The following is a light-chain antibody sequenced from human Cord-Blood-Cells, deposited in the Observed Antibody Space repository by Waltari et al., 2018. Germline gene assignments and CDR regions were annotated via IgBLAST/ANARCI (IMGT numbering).Light chain of an antibody. CDR1: SSDFGSYNL. CDR2: EGS. J-gene: IGLJ1*01. CDR3: CSYAGSSAV. V-gene: IGLV2-23*01. Sequence: QSALTQPASVSGSPGQSITISCTGTSSDFGSYNLVSWYQQHPGKAPKLMIYEGSKRPSGVSNRFSGSKSGNTASLTISGLQAEDEADYYCCSYAGSSAVFGTGTKVTVL.